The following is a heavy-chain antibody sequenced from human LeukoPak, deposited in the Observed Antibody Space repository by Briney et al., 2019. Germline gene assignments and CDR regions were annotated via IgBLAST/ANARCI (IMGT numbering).Heavy chain of an antibody. D-gene: IGHD3-22*01. Sequence: PSETLSLTCTVSGGSISSYYWSWIWQPAGKGLEWIGRIYTSGSTNYNPSLKSRVTMSVDTSKNQFSLKLSSVTAADTAVYYCARVRGYYYDSSGYCDYWGQGTLVTVSS. CDR3: ARVRGYYYDSSGYCDY. V-gene: IGHV4-4*07. J-gene: IGHJ4*02. CDR2: IYTSGST. CDR1: GGSISSYY.